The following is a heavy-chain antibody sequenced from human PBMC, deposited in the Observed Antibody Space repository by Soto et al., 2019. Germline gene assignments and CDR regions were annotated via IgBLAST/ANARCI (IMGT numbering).Heavy chain of an antibody. CDR2: ISGRAGT. Sequence: PGGSLRRSCTACPFTCRTYAMTWFRQAPGRVLEWVSAISGRAGTFYATSVKGRFTISRDNSRSTVYLQMHSLRAEDWAIYYGAAPTQYAVTSGSDSNPSKYCGRGTMVTVSS. V-gene: IGHV3-23*01. J-gene: IGHJ4*02. CDR1: PFTCRTYA. D-gene: IGHD3-22*01. CDR3: AAPTQYAVTSGSDSNPSKY.